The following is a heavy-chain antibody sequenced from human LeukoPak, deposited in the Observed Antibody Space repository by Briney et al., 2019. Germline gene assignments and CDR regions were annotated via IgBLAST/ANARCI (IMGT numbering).Heavy chain of an antibody. CDR3: ARDYYDSSGPPYNWFDP. CDR1: GGSISSHY. CDR2: IYYSGST. D-gene: IGHD3-22*01. Sequence: PSETLSLTCTVSGGSISSHYWSWIRQPPGKGLEWIGYIYYSGSTNYNPSLKSRVTISVDTSKNQFSLKLSSVTAADTAVYYCARDYYDSSGPPYNWFDPWGQGTLVTVSS. J-gene: IGHJ5*02. V-gene: IGHV4-59*11.